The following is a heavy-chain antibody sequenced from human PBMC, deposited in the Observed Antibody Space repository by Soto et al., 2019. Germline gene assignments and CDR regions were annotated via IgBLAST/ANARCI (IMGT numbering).Heavy chain of an antibody. J-gene: IGHJ6*02. Sequence: QTGGSLRLSCAASGFTFSSYAMHWVRQAPGKGLEWVAVISYDGSNKYYADSVKGRFTISRDNSKNTLYLQMNSLRAEDTAVYYCASGIEITMVRGVIMSYYGMDVWGPGTTVTVS. D-gene: IGHD3-10*01. CDR3: ASGIEITMVRGVIMSYYGMDV. CDR1: GFTFSSYA. V-gene: IGHV3-30-3*01. CDR2: ISYDGSNK.